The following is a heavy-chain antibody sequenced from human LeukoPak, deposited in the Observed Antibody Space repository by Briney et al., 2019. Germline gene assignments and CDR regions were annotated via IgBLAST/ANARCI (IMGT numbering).Heavy chain of an antibody. CDR1: GFTFSDYS. CDR2: ISSRSVYI. D-gene: IGHD1-26*01. CDR3: ARDWEGPLGYFDY. Sequence: PGGSLRLSCAASGFTFSDYSMNWVRQAPGKGLEWVSSISSRSVYIYYADSVRGRFTISRDNAKDSLYLQMNSLRAEDTAVYYCARDWEGPLGYFDYWGQGTLVTVSS. J-gene: IGHJ4*02. V-gene: IGHV3-21*01.